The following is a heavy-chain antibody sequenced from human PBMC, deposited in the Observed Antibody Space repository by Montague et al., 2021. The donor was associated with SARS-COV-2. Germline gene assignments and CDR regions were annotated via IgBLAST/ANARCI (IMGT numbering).Heavy chain of an antibody. V-gene: IGHV4-59*11. CDR3: AGSVSVRRAVSWFDP. Sequence: SETLSLTCSISAGSISGHYLAWIRQPPGKGLEWIAYIYYSGGANXNPSLRSRVTMSVDTSNKQFSLKLSSVTAADTAVYYCAGSVSVRRAVSWFDPWGQGALVTVSS. D-gene: IGHD3-10*01. CDR2: IYYSGGA. CDR1: AGSISGHY. J-gene: IGHJ5*02.